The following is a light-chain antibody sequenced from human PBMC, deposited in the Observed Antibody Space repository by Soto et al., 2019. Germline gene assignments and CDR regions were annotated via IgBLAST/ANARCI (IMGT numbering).Light chain of an antibody. V-gene: IGLV1-47*02. CDR2: SNN. Sequence: QSVLTQPPSASGTPGQRVTITCSGSSSNIGSNYVYWYQQLPGTAPKLLIYSNNQRPSGVPDRFSGSKSGTSASLAISGLRSEDEADYYCAAWDDGLSGLYVFGTGTKLTVL. CDR3: AAWDDGLSGLYV. J-gene: IGLJ1*01. CDR1: SSNIGSNY.